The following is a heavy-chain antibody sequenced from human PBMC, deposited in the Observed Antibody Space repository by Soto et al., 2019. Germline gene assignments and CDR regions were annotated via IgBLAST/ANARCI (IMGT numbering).Heavy chain of an antibody. CDR1: GFTFSDYY. J-gene: IGHJ6*02. V-gene: IGHV3-11*06. CDR2: ISSSSSYT. CDR3: ASGQPYYYYGMDV. Sequence: GGSLRLSCAASGFTFSDYYMSWIRQAPGKGLEWVSYISSSSSYTNYADSVKGRFTISRDNAKNSLYLQMNSLRAEDTAVYYCASGQPYYYYGMDVWGQGTTVTVSS.